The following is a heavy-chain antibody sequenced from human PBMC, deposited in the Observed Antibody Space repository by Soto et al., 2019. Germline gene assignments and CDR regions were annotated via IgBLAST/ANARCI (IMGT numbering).Heavy chain of an antibody. CDR1: GGSFSGYY. D-gene: IGHD2-15*01. CDR3: ARGGGWFDP. Sequence: SETLSLTCAVYGGSFSGYYWSWIRQPPGKGLEWIGEINHSGSTNYNPSLKSRVTISVDTSKNRFSLKLSSVTAADTAVYYCARGGGWFDPWGQGTLVTVSS. V-gene: IGHV4-34*01. CDR2: INHSGST. J-gene: IGHJ5*02.